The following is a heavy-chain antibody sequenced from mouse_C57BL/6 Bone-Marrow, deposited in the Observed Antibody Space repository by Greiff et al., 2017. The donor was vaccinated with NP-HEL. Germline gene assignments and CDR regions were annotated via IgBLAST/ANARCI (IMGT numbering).Heavy chain of an antibody. Sequence: EVMLVESGGGLVQSGRSLRLSCATSGFTFSDFYMEWVRQAPGKGLEWIAASRNKANDYTTEYSASVKGRFIVSRDTSQSSLYLQMNALRAEDTAIYYCARDPLGSSSYWYFDVWGTGTTVTVSS. J-gene: IGHJ1*03. CDR1: GFTFSDFY. CDR2: SRNKANDYTT. CDR3: ARDPLGSSSYWYFDV. V-gene: IGHV7-1*01. D-gene: IGHD1-1*01.